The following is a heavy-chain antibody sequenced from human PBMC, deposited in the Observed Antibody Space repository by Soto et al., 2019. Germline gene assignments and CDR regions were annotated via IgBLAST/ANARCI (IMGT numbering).Heavy chain of an antibody. CDR1: GFTFGDYA. CDR2: IRSKAYGGTT. Sequence: PGGSLRLSCTASGFTFGDYAMSWFRQAPGKGLEWVGFIRSKAYGGTTEYAASVKGRFTISRDDSKSIAYLQMNSLKTEDTAVYYCTREIVVPAAMIMGSDWFDPWGQGTLVTVSS. J-gene: IGHJ5*02. CDR3: TREIVVPAAMIMGSDWFDP. V-gene: IGHV3-49*03. D-gene: IGHD2-2*01.